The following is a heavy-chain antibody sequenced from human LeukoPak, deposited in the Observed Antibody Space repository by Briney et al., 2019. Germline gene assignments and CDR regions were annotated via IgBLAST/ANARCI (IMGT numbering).Heavy chain of an antibody. CDR2: ISGDGGST. J-gene: IGHJ3*02. CDR1: GFTFDDYA. CDR3: AKDSRTLSITMIVVAFDAFDI. D-gene: IGHD3-22*01. V-gene: IGHV3-43*02. Sequence: PGGSLRLSCAASGFTFDDYAMHWVRHVPGKGLEWVSLISGDGGSTYYADSVKGRFTISRDDSKNSLYLQMNSLRTEDTALYYCAKDSRTLSITMIVVAFDAFDIWGQGTMVTVSS.